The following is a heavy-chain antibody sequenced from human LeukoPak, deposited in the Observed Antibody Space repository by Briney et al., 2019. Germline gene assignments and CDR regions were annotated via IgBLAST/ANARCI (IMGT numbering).Heavy chain of an antibody. CDR1: GFTFGDYA. J-gene: IGHJ4*02. CDR2: IRSKAYGGTT. D-gene: IGHD3-22*01. Sequence: GGSLRLSCTASGFTFGDYAMSWVRQAPGKGLEWVGFIRSKAYGGTTEYAASVKGRFTISRDDSKNTLYLQMNSLKTEDTAVYYCTTDPPMIVVVITGYFDYWGQGTLVTVSS. CDR3: TTDPPMIVVVITGYFDY. V-gene: IGHV3-49*04.